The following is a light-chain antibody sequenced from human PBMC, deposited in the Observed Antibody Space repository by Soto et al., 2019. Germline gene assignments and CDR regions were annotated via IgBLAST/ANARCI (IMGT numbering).Light chain of an antibody. V-gene: IGLV1-44*01. Sequence: QSVLTQPPSASATPGQRVTISCSGSSSSIGRNTVDWYQQLPGTAPKLLVYSNNQRPSGVPDRFSGSKSGTSVSLAISGLQSQDEADYYCAACDDSLNGWVFGGGTKLTVL. CDR3: AACDDSLNGWV. CDR1: SSSIGRNT. J-gene: IGLJ3*02. CDR2: SNN.